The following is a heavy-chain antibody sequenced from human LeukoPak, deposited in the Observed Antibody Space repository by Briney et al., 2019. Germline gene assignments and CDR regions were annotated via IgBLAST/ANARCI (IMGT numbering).Heavy chain of an antibody. V-gene: IGHV3-74*01. Sequence: GGSLRLSCAASGFTFSSYWMHWVRQAPGRGLVWVSRIHSDGITTNYADSVKGRFTISRDNAQNTLYLQMNSLRAVDTAVYYCGREYSDSRYFDYWGQGTLVTVSS. J-gene: IGHJ4*02. CDR2: IHSDGITT. CDR1: GFTFSSYW. CDR3: GREYSDSRYFDY. D-gene: IGHD6-13*01.